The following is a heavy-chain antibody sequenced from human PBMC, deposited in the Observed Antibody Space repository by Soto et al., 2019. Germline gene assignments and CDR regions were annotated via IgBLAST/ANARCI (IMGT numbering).Heavy chain of an antibody. D-gene: IGHD2-15*01. CDR1: ECTFINYP. V-gene: IGHV1-3*04. CDR2: VTTGNGNT. J-gene: IGHJ4*02. CDR3: ARAGYCTGSSCSPDFDC. Sequence: ASVKVSCKASECTFINYPMHWVRQAPGQRLEWMGWVTTGNGNTKYSQKFQGRVTITRDTSARTAYMELSSLRSEDTAVYYCARAGYCTGSSCSPDFDCWGQGTLVTVSS.